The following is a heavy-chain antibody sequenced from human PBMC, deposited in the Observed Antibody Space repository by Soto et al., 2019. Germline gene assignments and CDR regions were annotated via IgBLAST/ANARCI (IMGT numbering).Heavy chain of an antibody. CDR2: IYYSGST. CDR3: ARDFIGRLLMGGFDP. D-gene: IGHD6-25*01. CDR1: GGSISSGGYY. Sequence: SETLSLTCTVSGGSISSGGYYWSWIRQHPGKGLEWIGYIYYSGSTYYNPSLKSRVTISVDTSKNQFSLKLSSVTAADTAVYYFARDFIGRLLMGGFDPWGREPRVTV. J-gene: IGHJ5*02. V-gene: IGHV4-31*03.